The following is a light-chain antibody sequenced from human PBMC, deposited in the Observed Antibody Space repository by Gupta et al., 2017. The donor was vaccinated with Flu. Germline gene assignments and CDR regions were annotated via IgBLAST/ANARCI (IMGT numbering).Light chain of an antibody. CDR3: QSYAVSNRYI. CDR2: DYH. V-gene: IGLV6-57*01. CDR1: SGSIANNY. J-gene: IGLJ2*01. Sequence: NFMLTLPHSVSESPGKTVTISCTRSSGSIANNYVQWYQQRPGSSHTTGIYDYHQRPSGVPERFSLSIDASYNSASLTLSGLKTEDEADYYCQSYAVSNRYIFGGGTKMTVL.